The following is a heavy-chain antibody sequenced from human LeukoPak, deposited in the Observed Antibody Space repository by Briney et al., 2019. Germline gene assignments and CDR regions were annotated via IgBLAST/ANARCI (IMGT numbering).Heavy chain of an antibody. CDR2: IYYSGST. V-gene: IGHV4-59*01. CDR1: GGSISSYY. CDR3: ARNRGRKAVAAADY. D-gene: IGHD6-19*01. Sequence: SETLSLTCTVSGGSISSYYWSWIRQPPGKGLEWIGYIYYSGSTNYNPSLKSRVTISVDTSKNQFSLKLSSVTAVDTAVYYCARNRGRKAVAAADYWGQGTLVTVSS. J-gene: IGHJ4*02.